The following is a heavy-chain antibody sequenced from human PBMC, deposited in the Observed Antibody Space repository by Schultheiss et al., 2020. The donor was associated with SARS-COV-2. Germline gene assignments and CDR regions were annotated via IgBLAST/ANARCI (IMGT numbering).Heavy chain of an antibody. Sequence: SSTLSLPCTVSGGSISSGGYYWSWIRQHPGKGLEWIGYIYYSGSTYYNPSLKSRVTISVDTSKNQFSLKLSSVTAADTAVYYCARAPHFDWYYYFDYWGQGTLVTVSS. CDR3: ARAPHFDWYYYFDY. D-gene: IGHD3-9*01. CDR1: GGSISSGGYY. J-gene: IGHJ4*02. V-gene: IGHV4-31*03. CDR2: IYYSGST.